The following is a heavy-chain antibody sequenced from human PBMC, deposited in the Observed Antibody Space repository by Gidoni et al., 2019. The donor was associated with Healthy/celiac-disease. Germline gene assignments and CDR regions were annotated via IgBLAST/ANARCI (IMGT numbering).Heavy chain of an antibody. D-gene: IGHD3-3*01. CDR1: GFTFSRYA. V-gene: IGHV3-23*01. J-gene: IGHJ6*02. Sequence: EVQLLESGGGLVQPGWSLILSCAASGFTFSRYALSLVRPAPGRGLRQGPGKGLEWVSAIRGSGGSTYYAESVKGRFTSSRDKSKNTLYLQMNSLRAEDTAVYYCANIFPKAIFGVVKDGMDVWGQGTTVTVSS. CDR3: ANIFPKAIFGVVKDGMDV. CDR2: IRGSGGST.